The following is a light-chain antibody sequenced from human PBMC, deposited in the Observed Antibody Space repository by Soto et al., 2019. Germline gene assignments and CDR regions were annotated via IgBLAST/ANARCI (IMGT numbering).Light chain of an antibody. Sequence: DIVMTQSPDSLAVSLGERATINCKSSQSVLNRSNSKNYLAWYQQKPGQPPKLFIYWASTRESGVPDRFSGSGSGTDFTLTISSLQAEDVAVYYCQQYSGTRGAFGQGTKVEIK. V-gene: IGKV4-1*01. CDR2: WAS. J-gene: IGKJ1*01. CDR3: QQYSGTRGA. CDR1: QSVLNRSNSKNY.